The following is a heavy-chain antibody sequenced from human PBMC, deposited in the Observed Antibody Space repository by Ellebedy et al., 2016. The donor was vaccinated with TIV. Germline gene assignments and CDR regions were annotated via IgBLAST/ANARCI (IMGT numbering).Heavy chain of an antibody. CDR2: INPNSGGT. V-gene: IGHV1-2*02. CDR1: GYTFTGYY. J-gene: IGHJ4*02. CDR3: ARAHQIGTWVY. Sequence: AASVKVSCKASGYTFTGYYMHWVRQAPGQGLEWMGWINPNSGGTTYAQKFQGRVTMTRDTSISTAYMELSRLRSDATAVYYCARAHQIGTWVYWGQGTLVTVSS. D-gene: IGHD1-14*01.